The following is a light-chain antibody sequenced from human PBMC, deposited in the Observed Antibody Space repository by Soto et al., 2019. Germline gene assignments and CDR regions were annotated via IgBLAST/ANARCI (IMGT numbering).Light chain of an antibody. J-gene: IGKJ1*01. CDR1: QSLVYSDGKTY. Sequence: DVVMTQSPLSLPVTLGQPASISCRSSQSLVYSDGKTYLNWFQQRPGQSPRRLIYKVSNRDSGVPDRFGGSGSGTDFTLKISRVEAEDVGVYYCMQGTHWPPTFGQGTKVEIK. V-gene: IGKV2-30*01. CDR2: KVS. CDR3: MQGTHWPPT.